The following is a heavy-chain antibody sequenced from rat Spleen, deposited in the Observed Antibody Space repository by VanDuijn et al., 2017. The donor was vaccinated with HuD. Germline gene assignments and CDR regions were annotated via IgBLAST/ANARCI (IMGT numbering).Heavy chain of an antibody. CDR3: ARHNGGYDY. CDR2: IKYEGDST. Sequence: EVQLVESGGGLVQPGRSLKLSCAASGFTFSNYYMAWVRQAPTKGLEWVASIKYEGDSTYYRDSVRGRFTISRDNAKSTLYLQMDNVRSEDTATYYCARHNGGYDYWGQGVMVTVSS. D-gene: IGHD1-11*01. CDR1: GFTFSNYY. J-gene: IGHJ2*01. V-gene: IGHV5-25*01.